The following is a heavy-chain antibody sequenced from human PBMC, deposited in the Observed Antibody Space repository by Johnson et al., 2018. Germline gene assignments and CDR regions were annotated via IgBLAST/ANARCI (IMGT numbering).Heavy chain of an antibody. CDR2: IIPIFGTA. D-gene: IGHD4-11*01. CDR3: ASYSIDKRAYYYYYGMDG. V-gene: IGHV1-69*12. CDR1: GGTFSSYA. J-gene: IGHJ6*02. Sequence: QVQLVQSGAEVKKXGSSVEVSCKASGGTFSSYAISWVRQAPGQGLEWMGGIIPIFGTANYAQKFQGRVTSTADESTSTAYRELRSLRAEDTAGYDWASYSIDKRAYYYYYGMDGWGQGTTVTVSS.